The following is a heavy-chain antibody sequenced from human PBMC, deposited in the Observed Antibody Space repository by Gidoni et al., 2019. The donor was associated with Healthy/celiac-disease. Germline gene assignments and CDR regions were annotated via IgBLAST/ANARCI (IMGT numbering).Heavy chain of an antibody. D-gene: IGHD2-8*01. CDR3: AKDSVSVYDAFDI. V-gene: IGHV3-30*18. CDR1: GFPFSSDG. CDR2: ISYDGSNK. J-gene: IGHJ3*02. Sequence: QVQLVESGGGVVQPGRSLRLSCAASGFPFSSDGMHWVRQAPGKGLEWLAGISYDGSNKYYADAVKGRFTITRDNSKNTRYLQMNSLRAEDTAVYYCAKDSVSVYDAFDIWGQGTMVTVSS.